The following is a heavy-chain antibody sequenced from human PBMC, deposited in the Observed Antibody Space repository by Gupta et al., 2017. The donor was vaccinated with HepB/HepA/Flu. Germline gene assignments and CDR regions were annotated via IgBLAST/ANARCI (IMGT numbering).Heavy chain of an antibody. V-gene: IGHV3-48*03. CDR1: GFTFSSYE. CDR3: ARANSSGYYYWAYFDY. Sequence: EVQVVESGGGLVQPGGSLRLSCAASGFTFSSYEMTWVRQAPGKGLEWVSYISSSGSTIYYADSVKGRFTISRDNAKNSLYLQMNSLRAEDTAVYYCARANSSGYYYWAYFDYWGQGTLVTVSS. D-gene: IGHD3-22*01. CDR2: ISSSGSTI. J-gene: IGHJ4*02.